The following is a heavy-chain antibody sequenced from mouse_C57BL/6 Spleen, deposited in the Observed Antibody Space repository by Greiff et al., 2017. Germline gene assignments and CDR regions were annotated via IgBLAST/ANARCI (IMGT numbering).Heavy chain of an antibody. J-gene: IGHJ4*01. CDR3: AREFDYDRSYYAMDY. Sequence: EVQLQQSGPGLVKPSQSLSLTCSVTGYSITSGYYWNWIRQFPGNKLEWMGYISYDGSNNYNPSLKNRISITRDTSKNQFFLKLNSVTTEDTATYYCAREFDYDRSYYAMDYWGQGTSVTVSS. CDR1: GYSITSGYY. V-gene: IGHV3-6*01. CDR2: ISYDGSN. D-gene: IGHD2-4*01.